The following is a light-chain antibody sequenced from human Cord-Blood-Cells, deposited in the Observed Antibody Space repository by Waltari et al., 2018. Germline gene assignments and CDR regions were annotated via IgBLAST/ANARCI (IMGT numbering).Light chain of an antibody. V-gene: IGLV2-14*01. J-gene: IGLJ1*01. CDR1: SSDVGGYNY. CDR2: EVS. Sequence: QSALTQPASVSGSPGQSITISCTGTSSDVGGYNYVSWYQQHPGKAPKLMIYEVSNRPSGVSTRFSGSKSGNTASLTISGLQAEDDADYYCSSYTSSSTYVFGTGTKVTVL. CDR3: SSYTSSSTYV.